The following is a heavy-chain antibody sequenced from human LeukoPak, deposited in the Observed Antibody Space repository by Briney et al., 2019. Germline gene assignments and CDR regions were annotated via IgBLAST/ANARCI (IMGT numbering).Heavy chain of an antibody. Sequence: ASVKVSCKASGYTFTSYGISWVRQAPGQGLEWMGWISAYNGNTNYAQKLQGRVTMTTDTSTSTAYMELRSLRSDDTAVYYCARDLGGNYYYGMDVWGQGTTVTVSS. V-gene: IGHV1-18*01. D-gene: IGHD2-15*01. CDR3: ARDLGGNYYYGMDV. CDR1: GYTFTSYG. CDR2: ISAYNGNT. J-gene: IGHJ6*02.